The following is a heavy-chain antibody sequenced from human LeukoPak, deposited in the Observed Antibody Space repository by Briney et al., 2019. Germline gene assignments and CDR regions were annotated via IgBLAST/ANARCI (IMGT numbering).Heavy chain of an antibody. CDR3: AKSGGAYCSGGSCQGIDY. J-gene: IGHJ4*02. CDR2: ISYDGSNK. D-gene: IGHD2-15*01. V-gene: IGHV3-30*18. CDR1: GFTFSSYG. Sequence: GGSLRLSCAASGFTFSSYGMHWVRQAPGKGLEWVAVISYDGSNKYYADSVKGRFTISRDNSKNTLYLQMNSLRAEDTAVYYCAKSGGAYCSGGSCQGIDYWGQGTLVTV.